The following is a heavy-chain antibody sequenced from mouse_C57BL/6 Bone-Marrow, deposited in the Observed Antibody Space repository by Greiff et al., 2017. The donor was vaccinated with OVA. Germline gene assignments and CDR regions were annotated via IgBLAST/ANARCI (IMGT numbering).Heavy chain of an antibody. CDR3: ARDDYCWYFDV. D-gene: IGHD1-1*01. CDR1: GFTFSDFY. J-gene: IGHJ1*03. V-gene: IGHV7-1*01. Sequence: EVKLMESGGGLVQSGRSLRLSCATSGFTFSDFYMEWVRQAPGKGLEWIAASRNKANDYTTEYSASVKGRFIVSRDTSQSILYLQMNALRAEDTAIYYCARDDYCWYFDVWGTGTTVTVSS. CDR2: SRNKANDYTT.